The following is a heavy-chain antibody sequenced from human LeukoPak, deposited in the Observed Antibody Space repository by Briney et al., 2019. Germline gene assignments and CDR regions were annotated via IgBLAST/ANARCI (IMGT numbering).Heavy chain of an antibody. CDR1: GFTFSSYA. CDR2: ISGSGGST. V-gene: IGHV3-23*01. Sequence: QPGGSLRLSCAASGFTFSSYAMSWVRQAPRKGLEWVSAISGSGGSTYYADSVKGRFTISRDNSKNTLYLQMNSLRAEDTAVYYCAKDRLFGGVIVLLFDYWGQGTLVTVSS. J-gene: IGHJ4*02. CDR3: AKDRLFGGVIVLLFDY. D-gene: IGHD3-16*02.